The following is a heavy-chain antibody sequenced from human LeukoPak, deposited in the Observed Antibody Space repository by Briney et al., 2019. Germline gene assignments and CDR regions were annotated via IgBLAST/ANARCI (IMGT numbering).Heavy chain of an antibody. CDR3: ARHDWGGNYFDY. J-gene: IGHJ4*02. V-gene: IGHV4-61*02. CDR1: GGSISSGSYY. CDR2: IYTSGST. D-gene: IGHD3-16*01. Sequence: SETLSLTCTVSGGSISSGSYYWSWIRQPAGKGLEWIGRIYTSGSTYYNPSLKSRVTISVDTSKNQFSLKLSSVTAADTAVYYCARHDWGGNYFDYWGQGTLVTVSS.